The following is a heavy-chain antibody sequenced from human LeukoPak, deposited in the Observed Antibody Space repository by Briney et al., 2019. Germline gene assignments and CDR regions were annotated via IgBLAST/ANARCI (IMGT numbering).Heavy chain of an antibody. CDR1: GGTFSSYA. Sequence: GASVKVSCKASGGTFSSYAISWVRQAPGQGLEWMGGIIPIFGTANYAQKFQGRVTITADRSTSTAYMELSSLRSEDTAVYYCANFLLWFGGTYWGQGTLVTVSS. D-gene: IGHD3-10*01. CDR2: IIPIFGTA. V-gene: IGHV1-69*06. CDR3: ANFLLWFGGTY. J-gene: IGHJ4*02.